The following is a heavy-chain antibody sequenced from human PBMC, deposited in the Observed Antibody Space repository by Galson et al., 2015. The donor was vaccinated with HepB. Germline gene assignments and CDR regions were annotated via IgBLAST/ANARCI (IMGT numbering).Heavy chain of an antibody. V-gene: IGHV4-4*09. CDR1: GGSMNYYF. Sequence: SETLSLTCTVSGGSMNYYFWSWIRQPPGEGLEWIGYIYSTGSTNYNPSLNGRVTISIDISKKQFSLNLISVTAADTAVYYCARPSSLYGDYILAFDTWGQGTMVTVSS. J-gene: IGHJ3*02. CDR3: ARPSSLYGDYILAFDT. CDR2: IYSTGST. D-gene: IGHD4-17*01.